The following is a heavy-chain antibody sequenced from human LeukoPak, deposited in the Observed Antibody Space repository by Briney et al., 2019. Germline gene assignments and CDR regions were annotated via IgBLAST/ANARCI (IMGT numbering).Heavy chain of an antibody. Sequence: SETLSLTCTVSGDSISGSYWTWVRQPPGQGLEWIGQIHYSGRADYNPSLKRRITISVDTSKNQMSLTLTSVAAADTAIYYCVKFGVDYDMGVWGQGTTVTVSS. CDR1: GDSISGSY. J-gene: IGHJ6*02. D-gene: IGHD3-16*01. V-gene: IGHV4-59*01. CDR2: IHYSGRA. CDR3: VKFGVDYDMGV.